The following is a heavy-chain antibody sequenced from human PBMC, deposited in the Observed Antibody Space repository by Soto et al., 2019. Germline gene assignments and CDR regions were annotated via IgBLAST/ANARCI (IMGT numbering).Heavy chain of an antibody. V-gene: IGHV3-30*18. CDR1: GFTFSSYG. CDR3: AKGRVGFDP. CDR2: ISYDGSNK. Sequence: PGGSLRLSCAASGFTFSSYGMHWVRQAPGKGLEWVAVISYDGSNKYYADSVKGRFTISRDNFKNTLYLQVNSLRAEDTAVYYCAKGRVGFDPWGQGTLVTVSS. J-gene: IGHJ5*02.